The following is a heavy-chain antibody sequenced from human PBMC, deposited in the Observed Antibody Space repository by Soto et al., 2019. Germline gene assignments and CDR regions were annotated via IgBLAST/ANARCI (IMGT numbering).Heavy chain of an antibody. Sequence: TGGSLRLSCAASGFTFSSYAMSWVRQAPGKGLEWVSAISGSGGSTYYADSVKGRFTISRDNSKNTLYLQMNSLRAEDTAVYYCANYGTAAGTNYYGMDVWGQGTTVTVSS. J-gene: IGHJ6*02. CDR3: ANYGTAAGTNYYGMDV. CDR2: ISGSGGST. CDR1: GFTFSSYA. V-gene: IGHV3-23*01. D-gene: IGHD6-13*01.